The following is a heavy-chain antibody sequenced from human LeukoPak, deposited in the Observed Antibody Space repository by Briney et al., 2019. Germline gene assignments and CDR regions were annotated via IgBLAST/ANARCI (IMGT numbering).Heavy chain of an antibody. CDR2: IYSGGST. CDR1: GFTVSSNY. Sequence: GGSLRLSCAASGFTVSSNYMSWVRQAPGKGLEGVSVIYSGGSTYYADSVKGRFTISRDNSKNTLYLQMNSLRAEDTAVYYCARAWYYYGSMNDYWGQGTLVTVSS. D-gene: IGHD3-10*01. J-gene: IGHJ4*02. CDR3: ARAWYYYGSMNDY. V-gene: IGHV3-66*01.